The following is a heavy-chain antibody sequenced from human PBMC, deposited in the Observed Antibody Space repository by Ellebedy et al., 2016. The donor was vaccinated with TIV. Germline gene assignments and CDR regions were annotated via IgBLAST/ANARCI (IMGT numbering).Heavy chain of an antibody. CDR2: IVGGGA. D-gene: IGHD5-24*01. CDR1: GFTFSPYA. J-gene: IGHJ4*02. CDR3: AKDRTAGDGYWVFDY. Sequence: PGGSLRLSCAASGFTFSPYAMSWVRQAPGKGLEWVSGIVGGGAERYADSVKGRFTISRDNSKNTVDLQMKSLRAEDTAVYFCAKDRTAGDGYWVFDYWGQGTLVTVSS. V-gene: IGHV3-23*01.